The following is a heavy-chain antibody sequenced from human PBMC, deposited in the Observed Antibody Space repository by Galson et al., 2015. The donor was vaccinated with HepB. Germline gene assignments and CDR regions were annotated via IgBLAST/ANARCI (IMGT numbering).Heavy chain of an antibody. V-gene: IGHV1-18*01. D-gene: IGHD6-19*01. J-gene: IGHJ6*02. CDR3: ARGYSSGLTTSYYYGMDV. CDR2: VSTFNGNT. Sequence: ISWVRQAPGQGLEWMGWVSTFNGNTNYAQEFQGRVTMTTDTSTSTAYIDLRSLRSDDTAIYFCARGYSSGLTTSYYYGMDVWGQGTTVTVSS.